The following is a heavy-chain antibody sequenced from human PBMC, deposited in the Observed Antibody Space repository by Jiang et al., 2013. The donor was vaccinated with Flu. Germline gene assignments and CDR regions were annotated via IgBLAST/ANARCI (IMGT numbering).Heavy chain of an antibody. D-gene: IGHD3-22*01. Sequence: LVQPGGSLRLSCAASGFTFSSYAMSWVRQAPGKGLEWVSVISGSGGSSYYADSMKGRFTISRDSSKNTLYLQMNNLRAEDTAVYYCAKGPYDSSVYHLDYWGQGTLVSVSS. CDR3: AKGPYDSSVYHLDY. V-gene: IGHV3-23*01. J-gene: IGHJ4*02. CDR2: ISGSGGSS. CDR1: GFTFSSYA.